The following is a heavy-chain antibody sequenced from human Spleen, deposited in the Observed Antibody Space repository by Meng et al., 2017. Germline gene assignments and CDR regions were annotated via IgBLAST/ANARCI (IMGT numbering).Heavy chain of an antibody. J-gene: IGHJ3*02. CDR2: INSDGSST. CDR1: GFTFSSYW. CDR3: ARVAIDSSGYSLDAFDI. Sequence: GESLKISCAASGFTFSSYWMHWVRQAPGKGLVWVSRINSDGSSTSYADSVKGRFTISRDNAKNTLYLQMNSLRAEDTAVYYCARVAIDSSGYSLDAFDIWGQGTMVTVSS. D-gene: IGHD3-22*01. V-gene: IGHV3-74*01.